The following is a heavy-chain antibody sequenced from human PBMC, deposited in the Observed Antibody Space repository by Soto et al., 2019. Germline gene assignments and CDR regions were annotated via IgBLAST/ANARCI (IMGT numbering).Heavy chain of an antibody. Sequence: SETLSLTCTVSGGSISSGGYYWSWIRQHPGKGLEWIGYIYYSGSTYYNPSLKSRVTISVDTSKNQFSLKLSSVTAADTAVYYCARDSGSGYSLGYFDYWGQGTLVTVSS. D-gene: IGHD3-22*01. CDR3: ARDSGSGYSLGYFDY. V-gene: IGHV4-31*03. CDR1: GGSISSGGYY. CDR2: IYYSGST. J-gene: IGHJ4*02.